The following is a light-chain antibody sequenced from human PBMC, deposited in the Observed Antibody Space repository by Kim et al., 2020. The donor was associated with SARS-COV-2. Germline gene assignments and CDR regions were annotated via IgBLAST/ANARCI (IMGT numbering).Light chain of an antibody. CDR2: GAS. V-gene: IGKV3-15*01. J-gene: IGKJ4*01. Sequence: VSPGEGATLSCRASQSVSSSLAWYQQKPGQAPRLLIHGASTRATGIPAWFSATGSGTEFTLTISSLQSEDFATYYCQQYYSWPPLTFGGGTKLEI. CDR3: QQYYSWPPLT. CDR1: QSVSSS.